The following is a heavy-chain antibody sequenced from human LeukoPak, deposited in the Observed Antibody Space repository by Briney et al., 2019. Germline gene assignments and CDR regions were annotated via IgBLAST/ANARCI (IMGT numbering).Heavy chain of an antibody. J-gene: IGHJ4*02. Sequence: GGSLRLSCAASGFTFSVFWMFWVRQAPGQGLVWVPHISPDGRSTNYTDSVKGRFTISRDNARNTLYLQLNSLTAKDTAVYYCAMGYKSAYSWDYWGQGTLVTVSS. CDR3: AMGYKSAYSWDY. D-gene: IGHD5-18*01. CDR1: GFTFSVFW. CDR2: ISPDGRST. V-gene: IGHV3-74*01.